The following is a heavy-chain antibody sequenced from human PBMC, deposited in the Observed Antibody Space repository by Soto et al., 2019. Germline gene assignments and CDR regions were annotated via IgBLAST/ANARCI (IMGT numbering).Heavy chain of an antibody. Sequence: SETLSLTCTVSGGSISSGDYYWSWLRQPPGKGLEWVGYVHFSGSTTYNPSLEPRLNISFDMSKSQVYLQLTSVTAADTAVYYCARFGAAAAHDDNWGRGVLVTVS. D-gene: IGHD6-13*01. V-gene: IGHV4-61*08. CDR3: ARFGAAAAHDDN. CDR1: GGSISSGDYY. J-gene: IGHJ4*01. CDR2: VHFSGST.